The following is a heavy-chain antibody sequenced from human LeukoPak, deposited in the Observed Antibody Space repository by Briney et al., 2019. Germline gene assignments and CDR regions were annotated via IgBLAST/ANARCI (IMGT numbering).Heavy chain of an antibody. J-gene: IGHJ4*02. CDR3: AKYSHDSSGSYDY. CDR1: GFTFSSYG. CDR2: ISGSGSDGST. D-gene: IGHD3-22*01. V-gene: IGHV3-23*01. Sequence: GGSLRLPCAASGFTFSSYGMSWVRQAPGKGPEWVSGISGSGSDGSTYYADSVKGRFTISRDNSKNSLYLQMNSLRAEDTAVYYCAKYSHDSSGSYDYWGQGTLVTVSS.